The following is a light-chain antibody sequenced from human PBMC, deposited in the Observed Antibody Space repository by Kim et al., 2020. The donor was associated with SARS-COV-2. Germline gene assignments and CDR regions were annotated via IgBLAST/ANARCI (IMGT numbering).Light chain of an antibody. V-gene: IGLV1-40*01. CDR2: TNN. CDR3: QSYDSSLSAWV. J-gene: IGLJ3*02. CDR1: TSNIGTGHD. Sequence: QRITISCTGSTSNIGTGHDVHWYQQLPGVAPKLLIFTNNNRPSGVPDRFSSSKSGTSASLAITGLQAEDEADYYCQSYDSSLSAWVFGGGTQLTVL.